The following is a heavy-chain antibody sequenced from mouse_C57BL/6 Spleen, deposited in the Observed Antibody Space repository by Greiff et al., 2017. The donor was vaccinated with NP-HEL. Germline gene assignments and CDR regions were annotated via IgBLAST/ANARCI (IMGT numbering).Heavy chain of an antibody. CDR1: GFTFSSYA. CDR2: ISDGGSYT. Sequence: VMLVESGGGLVKPGGSLKLSCAASGFTFSSYAMSWVRQTPEKRLEWVATISDGGSYTYYPDNVKGRFTISRDNAKNNLYLQMSHLKSEDTAMYYCAKGTAQATFAYWGQGTLVTVSA. CDR3: AKGTAQATFAY. V-gene: IGHV5-4*03. J-gene: IGHJ3*01. D-gene: IGHD3-2*02.